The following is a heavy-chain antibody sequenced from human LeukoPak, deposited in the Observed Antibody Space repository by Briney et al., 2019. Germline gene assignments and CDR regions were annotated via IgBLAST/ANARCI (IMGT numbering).Heavy chain of an antibody. CDR3: ARYCSGGSCYSGYYYYGMDV. CDR1: GYSFTSYW. D-gene: IGHD2-15*01. CDR2: IYPGDSDT. V-gene: IGHV5-51*01. Sequence: ESLKISCKGSGYSFTSYWIGWVRQMPGKGLEWMGIIYPGDSDTRYSPSFQGQVTISADKSISTAYLQWSSLKASDTAMYYCARYCSGGSCYSGYYYYGMDVWGQGTTVTVSS. J-gene: IGHJ6*02.